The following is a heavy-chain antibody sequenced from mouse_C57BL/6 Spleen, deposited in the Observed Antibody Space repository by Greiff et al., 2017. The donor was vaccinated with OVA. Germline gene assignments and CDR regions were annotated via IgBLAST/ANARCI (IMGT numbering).Heavy chain of an antibody. CDR2: IDPSDSYT. CDR3: ARCGEYGSSLFAY. Sequence: VQLQQPGAELVMPGASVKLSCKASGYTFTSYWMHWVKQRPGQGLEWIGEIDPSDSYTNYNQKFKGKSTLTVDKSSSTAYMQLSSLTSEDSAVYYCARCGEYGSSLFAYWGQGTLVTVSA. CDR1: GYTFTSYW. J-gene: IGHJ3*01. V-gene: IGHV1-69*01. D-gene: IGHD1-1*01.